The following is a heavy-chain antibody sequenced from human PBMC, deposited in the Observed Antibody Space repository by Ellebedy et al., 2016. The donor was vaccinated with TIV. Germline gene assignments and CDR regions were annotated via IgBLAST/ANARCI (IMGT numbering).Heavy chain of an antibody. CDR2: ISWNSGSI. J-gene: IGHJ6*02. CDR3: AKDMGYDSTVYGMDV. CDR1: GFTFDDYA. Sequence: SLKISXAASGFTFDDYAMHWVRQAPGKGLEWVSGISWNSGSIGYADSVKGRFTISRDNAKNSLYLQMNSLRAEDTALYYCAKDMGYDSTVYGMDVWGQGTTVTVSS. V-gene: IGHV3-9*01. D-gene: IGHD3-22*01.